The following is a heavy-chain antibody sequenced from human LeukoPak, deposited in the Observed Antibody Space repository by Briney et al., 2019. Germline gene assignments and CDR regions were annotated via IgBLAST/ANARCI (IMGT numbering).Heavy chain of an antibody. J-gene: IGHJ3*02. V-gene: IGHV4-39*07. CDR3: ARLRGQWLVLLRSNAFDI. Sequence: SETLSLTCTVSGGSISSSSYYWSWIRQPPGKGLQWMGEINHSGSTNYNPSLKSRVTISVDTSKNQFSLKLSSVTAADTAVYYCARLRGQWLVLLRSNAFDIWGQGTMVTVSS. CDR2: INHSGST. CDR1: GGSISSSSYY. D-gene: IGHD6-19*01.